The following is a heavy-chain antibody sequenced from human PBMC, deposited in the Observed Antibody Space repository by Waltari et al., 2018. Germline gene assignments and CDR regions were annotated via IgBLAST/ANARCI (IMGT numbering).Heavy chain of an antibody. V-gene: IGHV1-2*02. J-gene: IGHJ3*02. CDR1: GYTFTGYY. CDR2: INPNSGGT. D-gene: IGHD3-16*02. CDR3: ARTHYDYVWGSYPLGAFDI. Sequence: QVQLVQSGAEVKKPGASVKVSCKASGYTFTGYYMHWVRQAPGQGLEWMGWINPNSGGTNYAQKFQGRVTMTRDTSISTAYMELSRLRSDDTAVYYCARTHYDYVWGSYPLGAFDIWGQGTMVTVSS.